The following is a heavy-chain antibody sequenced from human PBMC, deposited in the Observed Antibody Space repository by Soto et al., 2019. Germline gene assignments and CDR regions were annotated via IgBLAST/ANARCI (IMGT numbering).Heavy chain of an antibody. Sequence: SETLSLTCAVYGGSFSGYYWSWIRQPPGKGLEWIGEINHSGSTNYNPSLKSRVTISVDTSKNQLSLKLSSVTAADTAVYYCARGTPIRRRYYYDSSGTWLDPWGQGTLVTVST. J-gene: IGHJ5*02. CDR1: GGSFSGYY. CDR2: INHSGST. D-gene: IGHD3-22*01. CDR3: ARGTPIRRRYYYDSSGTWLDP. V-gene: IGHV4-34*01.